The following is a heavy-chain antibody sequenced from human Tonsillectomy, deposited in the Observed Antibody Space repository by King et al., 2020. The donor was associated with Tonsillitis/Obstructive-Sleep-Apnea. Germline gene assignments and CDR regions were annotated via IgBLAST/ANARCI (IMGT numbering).Heavy chain of an antibody. CDR3: ARDQFYNDRGGSSKP. CDR1: GFTFSSYG. Sequence: VQLVESGGGVVQPGRSLRLSRAASGFTFSSYGMHWVRQAPGKGLEWVAVIWYDGSNKYYADSVKGRFTISRDNSKNTLYLQMNSLRAEDTAVYYCARDQFYNDRGGSSKPGGRAPLSTV. D-gene: IGHD3-22*01. J-gene: IGHJ1*01. CDR2: IWYDGSNK. V-gene: IGHV3-33*01.